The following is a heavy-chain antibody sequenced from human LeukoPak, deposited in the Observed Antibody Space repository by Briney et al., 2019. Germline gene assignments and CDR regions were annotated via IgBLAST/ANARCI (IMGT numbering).Heavy chain of an antibody. CDR2: INPNSGGT. Sequence: ASVKVSCKASGYTFTGYYMHWVRQAPGQGLEWMGWINPNSGGTNYAQKFQGRVTMTRDTSISTAYMELSGLRSDDTAVYYCARDLLVRYCSGGSCGSGRRGVVYWGQGTLVTVTS. J-gene: IGHJ4*02. V-gene: IGHV1-2*02. CDR1: GYTFTGYY. CDR3: ARDLLVRYCSGGSCGSGRRGVVY. D-gene: IGHD2-15*01.